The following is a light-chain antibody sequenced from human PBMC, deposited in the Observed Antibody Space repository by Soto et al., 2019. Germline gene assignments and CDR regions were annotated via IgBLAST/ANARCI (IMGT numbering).Light chain of an antibody. Sequence: EIVLTQSPATLSVSPGERVTLSCRASQSVRSNLAWHQQKHGQAPRLLIYAASTRATGIPARFSGGGSGTELTITISSLQSEDFEVYYCQHYDHWPLTFGGGTKVDIK. J-gene: IGKJ4*01. CDR2: AAS. CDR3: QHYDHWPLT. CDR1: QSVRSN. V-gene: IGKV3-15*01.